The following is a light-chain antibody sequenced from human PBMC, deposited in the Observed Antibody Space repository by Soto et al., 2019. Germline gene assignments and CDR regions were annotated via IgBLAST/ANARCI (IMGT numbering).Light chain of an antibody. Sequence: DIQMTQSPSSLSASVGDRVTITCRASQSISSSLNWYQQKPGKAPKLLIYAASSLQSGVPSRFSGSGSGTALTLTISRLEPEDFAVYYCQQYGTSPYTFGQGTKLEIK. CDR3: QQYGTSPYT. CDR1: QSISSS. J-gene: IGKJ2*01. CDR2: AAS. V-gene: IGKV1-39*01.